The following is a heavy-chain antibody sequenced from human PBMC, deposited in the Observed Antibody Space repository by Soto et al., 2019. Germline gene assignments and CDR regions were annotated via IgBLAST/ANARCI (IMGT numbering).Heavy chain of an antibody. CDR2: IVPNIGTV. CDR1: GGTLTNFINYP. J-gene: IGHJ4*02. CDR3: ARRNTAGSLRDCDN. Sequence: QVQLVQSGAEVMQPGSSVKVSCKPSGGTLTNFINYPINWVRQSPGQGLEWMGGIVPNIGTVNYAQKFQGRVRMTADKSTGTVNMELSSLRSDDSAIYYWARRNTAGSLRDCDNWGQGTLVTDAS. V-gene: IGHV1-69*06. D-gene: IGHD6-19*01.